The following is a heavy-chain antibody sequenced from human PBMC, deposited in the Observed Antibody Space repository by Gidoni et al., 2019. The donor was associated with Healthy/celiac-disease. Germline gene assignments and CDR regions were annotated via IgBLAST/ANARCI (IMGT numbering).Heavy chain of an antibody. D-gene: IGHD2-2*01. CDR2: IYPSDSYT. CDR1: VYSFPSYW. Sequence: DVQLVHSCAEVKQPGESLRISCKGSVYSFPSYWLSWVRQMPGKVLEWMGRIYPSDSYTNYRPSFQGHVTISADKSISTAYLQWSSLKASDTAMYYCARGDCSSTSCYELYDAFDIWGQGTMVNVSS. J-gene: IGHJ3*02. CDR3: ARGDCSSTSCYELYDAFDI. V-gene: IGHV5-10-1*03.